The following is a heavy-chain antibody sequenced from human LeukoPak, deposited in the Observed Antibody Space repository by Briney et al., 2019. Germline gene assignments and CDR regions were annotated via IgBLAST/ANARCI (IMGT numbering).Heavy chain of an antibody. CDR3: ARAGRQWLVYYYYYMDV. Sequence: PSETLSLTCAVYGGSFSSYYWSWIRQPPGKGLEWIGEINHSGSTNYNPSLKSRVTISVDTSKNQFSLKLSSVTAADTAVYYCARAGRQWLVYYYYYMDVWGKGTTVTVSS. CDR1: GGSFSSYY. D-gene: IGHD6-19*01. J-gene: IGHJ6*03. V-gene: IGHV4-34*01. CDR2: INHSGST.